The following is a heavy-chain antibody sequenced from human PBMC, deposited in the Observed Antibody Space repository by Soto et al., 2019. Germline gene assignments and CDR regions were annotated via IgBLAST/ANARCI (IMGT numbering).Heavy chain of an antibody. V-gene: IGHV4-59*01. CDR1: GGSISNKY. Sequence: WGTLSLTCVVSGGSISNKYWTWIRQPPGKGLEWIGYIYYTGSTTYHPSLTSRVAISLDTSMQQFSLRLNSVTAADTAVYYCARATVQRHFDSWGQGTLVTVSS. J-gene: IGHJ4*02. CDR2: IYYTGST. D-gene: IGHD4-4*01. CDR3: ARATVQRHFDS.